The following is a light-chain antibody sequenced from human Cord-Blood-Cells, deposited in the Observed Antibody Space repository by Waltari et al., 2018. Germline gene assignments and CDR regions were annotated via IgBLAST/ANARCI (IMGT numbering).Light chain of an antibody. Sequence: QAVVTQEPSLTVSPGGTVTLTSGSSTGAATSGHYPYWFQQKPGQAPRTLIYDPSNKHSWTPARFSGSLLGGKAALTLSGAQPEDEAEYYCLLSYSGAWVFGGGTKLTVL. CDR1: TGAATSGHY. CDR2: DPS. J-gene: IGLJ3*02. V-gene: IGLV7-46*01. CDR3: LLSYSGAWV.